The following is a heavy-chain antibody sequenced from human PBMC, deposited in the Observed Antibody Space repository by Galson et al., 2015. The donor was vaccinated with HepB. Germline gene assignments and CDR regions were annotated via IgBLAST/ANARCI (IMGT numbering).Heavy chain of an antibody. CDR1: GFTFSSYS. J-gene: IGHJ3*02. Sequence: SLRLSCAASGFTFSSYSMNWVRQAPGKGLEWVSSISSSSSYIHYADSVKGRFTISRDNAKDSLYLQMNSLRAEDTAVYYCARDRVVYCGGDCLDAFDIWGQGTMVTVSS. D-gene: IGHD2-21*02. CDR2: ISSSSSYI. CDR3: ARDRVVYCGGDCLDAFDI. V-gene: IGHV3-21*01.